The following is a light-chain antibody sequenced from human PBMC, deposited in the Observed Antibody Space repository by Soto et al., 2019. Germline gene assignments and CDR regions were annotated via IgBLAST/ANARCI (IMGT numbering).Light chain of an antibody. V-gene: IGLV2-14*03. CDR3: SSYTSTTTEV. J-gene: IGLJ1*01. CDR2: DVS. Sequence: QSALPQPASVSGSPGQSIAISCTGTSSDLGRYNYVSWYQQYLGKAPKLIIYDVSSRPSGVSNRFSGSKSGNTASLTISGLQAEDEADYYCSSYTSTTTEVFGTGTKVTVL. CDR1: SSDLGRYNY.